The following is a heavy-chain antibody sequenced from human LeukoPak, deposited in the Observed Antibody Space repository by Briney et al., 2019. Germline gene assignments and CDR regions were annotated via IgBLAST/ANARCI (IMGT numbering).Heavy chain of an antibody. D-gene: IGHD6-13*01. CDR1: GGSFSGYY. CDR2: INHSGST. Sequence: SETLSLTCAVYGGSFSGYYWSWIRQPPGKGLEWIGEINHSGSTNYNPSLKSRVTISVDTSKNQFSLKLSSVTAADTAVYYCARHVEIAAAGTFYFDYWGQGTLVTVSS. J-gene: IGHJ4*02. CDR3: ARHVEIAAAGTFYFDY. V-gene: IGHV4-34*01.